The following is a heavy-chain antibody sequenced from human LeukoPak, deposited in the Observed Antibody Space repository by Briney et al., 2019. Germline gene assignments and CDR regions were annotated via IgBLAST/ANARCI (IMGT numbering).Heavy chain of an antibody. CDR1: GFTFSNYA. CDR2: IDSGGVGT. Sequence: GGFLRLSCAASGFTFSNYAMGWVRQAPGKGLEWVSAIDSGGVGTYYADSVKGRFTISRDKSRNTLSLHMNSLRAEDTAVYYCARDNWNDVEGAFDIWGQGTLVRVSA. CDR3: ARDNWNDVEGAFDI. J-gene: IGHJ3*02. V-gene: IGHV3-23*01. D-gene: IGHD1-20*01.